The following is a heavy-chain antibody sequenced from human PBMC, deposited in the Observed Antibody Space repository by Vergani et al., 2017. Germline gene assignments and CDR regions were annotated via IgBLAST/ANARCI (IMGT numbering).Heavy chain of an antibody. J-gene: IGHJ5*02. Sequence: QVQLVQSGAEVKKPGASVKVSCKASGYTFTGYYMHWVRQAPGQGLEWMGWINPNSGGTNYAQKFQGWVTMTRDTSISTAYMELSRLRSDDTAVYYCARARSVGVTIFGVVNREWFDPWGQGTLVTVSS. CDR2: INPNSGGT. V-gene: IGHV1-2*04. CDR1: GYTFTGYY. CDR3: ARARSVGVTIFGVVNREWFDP. D-gene: IGHD3-3*01.